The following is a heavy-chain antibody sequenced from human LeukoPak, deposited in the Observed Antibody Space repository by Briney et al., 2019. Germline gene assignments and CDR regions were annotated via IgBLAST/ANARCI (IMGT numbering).Heavy chain of an antibody. D-gene: IGHD3-22*01. CDR1: GGSISSSNYY. V-gene: IGHV4-39*07. Sequence: SETLSLTCTVSGGSISSSNYYWAWIRQPPGQGLEWIGSIYYRGNAYYNPSLKSRVTISVDTSKNQFSLSLSPVTAADTAVYYCARGEDRSGDWGQGTLV. CDR3: ARGEDRSGD. CDR2: IYYRGNA. J-gene: IGHJ4*02.